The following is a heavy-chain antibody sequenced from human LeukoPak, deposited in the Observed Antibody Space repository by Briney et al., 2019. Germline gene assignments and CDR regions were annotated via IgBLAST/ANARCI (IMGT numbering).Heavy chain of an antibody. D-gene: IGHD3-3*01. CDR1: GGSFSGYY. V-gene: IGHV4-34*01. Sequence: SETLSLTCAVYGGSFSGYYWSWIRQPPGKGLEWIGEINHSGSTNYNPSLKSRVTISVDTSKNQFSLKLSSATAADTAVYYCARGSTYYDFWSGYYTFCYFDYWGQGTLVTVSS. CDR3: ARGSTYYDFWSGYYTFCYFDY. CDR2: INHSGST. J-gene: IGHJ4*02.